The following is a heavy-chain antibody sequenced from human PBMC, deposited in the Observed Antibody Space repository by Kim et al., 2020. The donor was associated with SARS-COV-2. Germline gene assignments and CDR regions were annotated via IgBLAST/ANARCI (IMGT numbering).Heavy chain of an antibody. CDR1: GYTFTSYA. CDR2: INTNTGNP. Sequence: ASVKVSCKASGYTFTSYAMNWVRQAPGQGLEWMGWINTNTGNPTYSQGFTGRVVFSLDTSVSTAYLQISSLKAEDTAVYYCARCISGVRGVIISYYGMDVWGQGTTVTVSS. J-gene: IGHJ6*02. D-gene: IGHD3-10*01. V-gene: IGHV7-4-1*02. CDR3: ARCISGVRGVIISYYGMDV.